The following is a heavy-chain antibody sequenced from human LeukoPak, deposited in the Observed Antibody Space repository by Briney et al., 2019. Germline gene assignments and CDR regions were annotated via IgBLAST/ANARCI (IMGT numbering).Heavy chain of an antibody. V-gene: IGHV4-39*07. J-gene: IGHJ5*02. CDR1: GGSISSSSYY. CDR2: IYYSGST. CDR3: AREEDSSGYGWFDP. Sequence: SETLSLTCTVSGGSISSSSYYWGWIRQPPGKGLEWIGSIYYSGSTYYNPSLKSRVTISVDTSKNQFSLKLSSVTAADTAVYYCAREEDSSGYGWFDPWGQGTLVTVSS. D-gene: IGHD3-22*01.